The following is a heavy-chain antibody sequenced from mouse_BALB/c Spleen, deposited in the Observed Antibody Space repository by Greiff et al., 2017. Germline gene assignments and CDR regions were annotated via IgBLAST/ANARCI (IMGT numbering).Heavy chain of an antibody. D-gene: IGHD1-2*01. J-gene: IGHJ3*01. V-gene: IGHV1-85*01. CDR3: ARHGITTAFAY. CDR1: GYTFTSYD. Sequence: QVQLQQSGAELVKPGASVKLSCKASGYTFTSYDINWVRQRPEQGLEWIGWIFPGDGSTKYNEKFKGKATLTVDTSSSTAYMQFSSLTTEDSAIYYCARHGITTAFAYWGQGTLVTVSA. CDR2: IFPGDGST.